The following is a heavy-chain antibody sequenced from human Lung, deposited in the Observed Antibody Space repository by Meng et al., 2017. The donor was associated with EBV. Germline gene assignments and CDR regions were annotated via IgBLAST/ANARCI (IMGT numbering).Heavy chain of an antibody. CDR1: GYTFTGYY. Sequence: QGQLVQSGAEVKKPGASGKVSCKASGYTFTGYYMHWVRQAPGQGLEWMGWINPNSGGTNYAQKFQGWVTMTRDTSISTAYMELRGLRSDDTAVYYCARDPSNTSGRYAYFDYWGQGTLVTVSS. V-gene: IGHV1-2*04. D-gene: IGHD6-19*01. J-gene: IGHJ4*02. CDR3: ARDPSNTSGRYAYFDY. CDR2: INPNSGGT.